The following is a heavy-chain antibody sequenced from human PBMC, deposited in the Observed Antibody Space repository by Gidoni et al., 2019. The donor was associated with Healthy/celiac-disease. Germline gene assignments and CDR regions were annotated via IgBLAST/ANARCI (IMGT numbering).Heavy chain of an antibody. CDR2: ISYDGSNK. J-gene: IGHJ4*02. CDR1: GLALSSYA. D-gene: IGHD4-17*01. V-gene: IGHV3-30-3*01. Sequence: GLALSSYAMHGGRQAPGKGLEWVAVISYDGSNKYYADYVKGRFTISRDNSKNTLYLQMNSLRAEDTAVYYCARDVMGSNYGGYWGQGTLVTVSS. CDR3: ARDVMGSNYGGY.